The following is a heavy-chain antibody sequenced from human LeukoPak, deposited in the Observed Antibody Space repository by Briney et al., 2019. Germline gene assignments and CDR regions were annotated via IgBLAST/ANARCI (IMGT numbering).Heavy chain of an antibody. Sequence: SETLSLTCAVYGGSFSGYYWSWIRQPPGKGLEWIGEINHSGSTNYNPSLKSRVTISVDTSKNQFSLKLSSVTAADTAVYYCAILSLSLWFGELHSYYYGMDVWGKGTTVTVSS. CDR2: INHSGST. D-gene: IGHD3-10*01. CDR3: AILSLSLWFGELHSYYYGMDV. CDR1: GGSFSGYY. J-gene: IGHJ6*04. V-gene: IGHV4-34*01.